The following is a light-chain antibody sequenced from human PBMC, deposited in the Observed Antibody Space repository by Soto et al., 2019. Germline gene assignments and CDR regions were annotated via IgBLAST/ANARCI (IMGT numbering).Light chain of an antibody. CDR1: QGISTY. CDR3: QQSYSITWT. J-gene: IGKJ1*01. Sequence: DIQMTQSPSSLSASVGDRVTITCRASQGISTYLNWYQQKPGKAPKLLIYAASSLQSGVPSRFSGSGSETDFTLTISSLQPEDFATYSCQQSYSITWTFGQGTKVDIK. CDR2: AAS. V-gene: IGKV1-39*01.